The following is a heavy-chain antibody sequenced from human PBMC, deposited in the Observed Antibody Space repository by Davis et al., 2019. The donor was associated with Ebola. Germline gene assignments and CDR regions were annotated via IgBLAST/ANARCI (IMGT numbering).Heavy chain of an antibody. D-gene: IGHD3-3*01. Sequence: GEPLKISCAASGFIFSSYVMSWVRQAPGKGLEWVSTLGLSADTYYADSVKGRFTISRDNSKNTLFLQMNSLRVEDTAIYYCAKAPVRFLEWFTTDYWGKGTLVTVSS. CDR1: GFIFSSYV. J-gene: IGHJ4*02. CDR2: LGLSADT. V-gene: IGHV3-23*01. CDR3: AKAPVRFLEWFTTDY.